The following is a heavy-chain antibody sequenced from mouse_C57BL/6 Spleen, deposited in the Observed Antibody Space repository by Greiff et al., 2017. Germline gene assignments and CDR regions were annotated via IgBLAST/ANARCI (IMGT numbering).Heavy chain of an antibody. Sequence: DVKLVESGGDLVKPGGSLKLSCAASGFTFSSYGMSWVRQTPDKRLEWVATISSGGSYTYYPDSVKGRFTISRDNAKNTLYLQMSSLKSEDTAMYYCARGDYGSHFDYWGQGTTLTVSS. CDR2: ISSGGSYT. V-gene: IGHV5-6*02. CDR3: ARGDYGSHFDY. J-gene: IGHJ2*01. CDR1: GFTFSSYG. D-gene: IGHD1-1*01.